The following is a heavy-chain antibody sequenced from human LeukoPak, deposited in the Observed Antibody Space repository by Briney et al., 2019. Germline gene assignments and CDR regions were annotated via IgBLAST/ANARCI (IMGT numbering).Heavy chain of an antibody. Sequence: HGGSLRLSCAASGFTFSSYGMHWVRQAPGKGLEWVAVISYDGSNKYYADSVKGRFTISRDNSKNTLYLQMNSLRAEDTAVYYCAKDLVITFGGVPDYWGQGTLVTVSS. V-gene: IGHV3-30*18. CDR3: AKDLVITFGGVPDY. J-gene: IGHJ4*02. CDR2: ISYDGSNK. CDR1: GFTFSSYG. D-gene: IGHD3-16*01.